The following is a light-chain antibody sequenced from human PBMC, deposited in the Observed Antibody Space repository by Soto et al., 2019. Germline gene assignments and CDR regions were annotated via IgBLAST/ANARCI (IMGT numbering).Light chain of an antibody. J-gene: IGKJ4*01. CDR3: QQYGSSPLS. V-gene: IGKV3-20*01. CDR1: QSVSNY. CDR2: GAS. Sequence: EIVLTQSPGTLSLSPGERATLSCRASQSVSNYLAWYQQKPGQAPRLLIYGASSRATGIPDSFSGSGSGTDFTLTISRLEPEDFAVYYCQQYGSSPLSFGGGTKVEIK.